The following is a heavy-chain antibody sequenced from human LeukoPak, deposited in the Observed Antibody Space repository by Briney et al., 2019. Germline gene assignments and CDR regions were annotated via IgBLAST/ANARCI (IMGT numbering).Heavy chain of an antibody. J-gene: IGHJ3*02. CDR3: ARAIRWLRFLVGATTKRDAFDI. Sequence: SETLSLTCAVYGGSFSGYYWSWIRQPPGKGLEWIGEINHSGSTTYNPSLKSRVTISVDASKNQFSLKLSSVTAADTAVYYCARAIRWLRFLVGATTKRDAFDIWGQGTMVTVSS. V-gene: IGHV4-34*01. CDR1: GGSFSGYY. D-gene: IGHD1-26*01. CDR2: INHSGST.